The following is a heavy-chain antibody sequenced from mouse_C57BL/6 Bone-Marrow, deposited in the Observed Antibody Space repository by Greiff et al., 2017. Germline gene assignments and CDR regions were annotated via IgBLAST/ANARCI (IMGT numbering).Heavy chain of an antibody. CDR2: IYPRSGNT. CDR3: ARLGTVVATDFDY. D-gene: IGHD1-1*01. Sequence: VQGVESGAELARPGASVKLSCKASGYTFTSYGISWVKQRTGQGLEWIGEIYPRSGNTYYNEKFKGKATLTADKSSSTAYMELRSLTSEDSAVYFCARLGTVVATDFDYWGQGTTLTVSS. CDR1: GYTFTSYG. V-gene: IGHV1-81*01. J-gene: IGHJ2*01.